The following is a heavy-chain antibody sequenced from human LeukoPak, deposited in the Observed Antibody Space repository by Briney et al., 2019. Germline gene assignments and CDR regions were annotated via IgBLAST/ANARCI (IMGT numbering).Heavy chain of an antibody. D-gene: IGHD3-10*01. J-gene: IGHJ2*01. CDR1: GFTFSSYA. V-gene: IGHV3-30-3*01. CDR2: ISYDGSNK. CDR3: ARVLLWFGDPGYFDL. Sequence: GRSLRLSCAASGFTFSSYAMHWVRQAPGEGRECVAFISYDGSNKYYADSVKGRFTISRDNSKSTLYLQMNSLRAEDTAVYYCARVLLWFGDPGYFDLWGRGTLVTVSS.